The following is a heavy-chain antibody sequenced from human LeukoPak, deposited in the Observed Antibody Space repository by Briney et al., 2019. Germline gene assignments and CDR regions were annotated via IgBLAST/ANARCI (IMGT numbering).Heavy chain of an antibody. CDR2: ISGSGGST. CDR1: GFTFSSYA. CDR3: AKDLVVVNDAFDI. J-gene: IGHJ3*02. Sequence: PGGSLRLSCAASGFTFSSYAMSWVRQAPGKGLEWVSAISGSGGSTYYADSLKGRFTISRDNSKNTLYLQMNSLRAEETAVYYCAKDLVVVNDAFDIWGQGTMVTVSS. D-gene: IGHD3-22*01. V-gene: IGHV3-23*01.